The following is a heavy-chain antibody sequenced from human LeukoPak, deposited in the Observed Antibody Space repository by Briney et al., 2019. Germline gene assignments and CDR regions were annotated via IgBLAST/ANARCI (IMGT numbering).Heavy chain of an antibody. J-gene: IGHJ4*02. CDR2: INPNSGGT. D-gene: IGHD3-10*01. Sequence: ASVKVSCKASGYTFTGYYMHWVRQPPGQGLEWMGWINPNSGGTNYAQKFQGRVTMTRDTSISTAYMELNRPTSDDTAVYYCARGSTLYYFRDWGQGTLVTVSS. V-gene: IGHV1-2*02. CDR1: GYTFTGYY. CDR3: ARGSTLYYFRD.